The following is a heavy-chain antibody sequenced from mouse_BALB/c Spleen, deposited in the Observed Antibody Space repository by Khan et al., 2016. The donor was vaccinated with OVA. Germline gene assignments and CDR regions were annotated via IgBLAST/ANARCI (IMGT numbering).Heavy chain of an antibody. V-gene: IGHV14-3*02. CDR3: ARMARK. Sequence: QLPQEVELVESGATVKLSCTASGLNIKDTYMHWLKQWPEQGLEWIGRIDPPNGNTKYDPKFQGKATITADTSSNTAYLQPSRLTSEDAAVYYCARMARKWGQGTTLTVSS. CDR1: GLNIKDTY. CDR2: IDPPNGNT. J-gene: IGHJ2*01.